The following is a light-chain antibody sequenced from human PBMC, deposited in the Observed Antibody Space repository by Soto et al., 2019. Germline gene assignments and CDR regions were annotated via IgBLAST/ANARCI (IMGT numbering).Light chain of an antibody. V-gene: IGKV3-11*01. J-gene: IGKJ2*01. Sequence: EIVLTQSPATLSLSTGERATLSCRASQSVSSYLAWYQHQPGQAPRLLIYDASNRATGIPARFSGGGSGTAFPLTISSLEPEDFAVYYLKQRFNWPRFTSGHGTKLEIK. CDR3: KQRFNWPRFT. CDR2: DAS. CDR1: QSVSSY.